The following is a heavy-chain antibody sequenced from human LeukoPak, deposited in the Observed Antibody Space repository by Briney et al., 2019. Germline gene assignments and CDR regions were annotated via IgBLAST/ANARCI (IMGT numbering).Heavy chain of an antibody. J-gene: IGHJ6*03. V-gene: IGHV4-38-2*02. CDR1: GYSISSGYY. CDR3: ARGGGDYYYYYYMDV. CDR2: IYHSGST. D-gene: IGHD2-21*02. Sequence: PSETLSLTCTVSGYSISSGYYWGWIRQPPGKGLEWIGSIYHSGSTYYNPSLKSRVTISVDTSKNQFSLKLSSVTAADTAVYYCARGGGDYYYYYYMDVWGKGTTVTVSS.